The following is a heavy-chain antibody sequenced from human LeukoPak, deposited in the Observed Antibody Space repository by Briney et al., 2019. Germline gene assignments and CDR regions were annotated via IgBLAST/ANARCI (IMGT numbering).Heavy chain of an antibody. CDR2: TYYRSKWYN. Sequence: SQTLSLTCAISGDSVSSNSTAWNWIRQSPSRGLEWLGRTYYRSKWYNDYAVSVKSRITINPDTSKNQFSLQLNSVAPEDTAVYYCARGNHYSGSFGDYWGQGTLVTVSS. V-gene: IGHV6-1*01. CDR1: GDSVSSNSTA. J-gene: IGHJ4*02. CDR3: ARGNHYSGSFGDY. D-gene: IGHD1-26*01.